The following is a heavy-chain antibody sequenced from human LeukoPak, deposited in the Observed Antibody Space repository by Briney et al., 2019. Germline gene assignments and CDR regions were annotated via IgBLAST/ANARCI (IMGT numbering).Heavy chain of an antibody. Sequence: GESLKISCKGSGYRLTSYWISWVRQTPGKGLEWMGRIDPSDSYTKYSPSFQGHVTISADKSSSTAYLQWSSLKASDTAMYYCTRRGYSGDAFDIWGQGTMVTVSS. CDR3: TRRGYSGDAFDI. V-gene: IGHV5-10-1*01. J-gene: IGHJ3*02. D-gene: IGHD5-12*01. CDR1: GYRLTSYW. CDR2: IDPSDSYT.